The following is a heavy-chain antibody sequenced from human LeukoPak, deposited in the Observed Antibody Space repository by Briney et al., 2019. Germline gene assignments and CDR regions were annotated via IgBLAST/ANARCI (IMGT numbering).Heavy chain of an antibody. J-gene: IGHJ6*03. CDR2: IYTSGST. CDR3: AREHPDIVVVPAASRYYYYYYMDA. D-gene: IGHD2-2*01. Sequence: SETLSLTCTVSGGSISSGSYYWSWIRQPAGKGLEWIGRIYTSGSTNYNPSLKSRVTISVDTSKNQFSLKLSSVTAADTAVYYCAREHPDIVVVPAASRYYYYYYMDAWGKGTTVTVSS. V-gene: IGHV4-61*02. CDR1: GGSISSGSYY.